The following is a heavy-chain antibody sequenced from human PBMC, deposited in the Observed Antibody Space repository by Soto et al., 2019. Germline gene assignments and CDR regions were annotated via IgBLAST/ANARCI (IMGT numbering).Heavy chain of an antibody. D-gene: IGHD6-19*01. Sequence: GGSLRLSCAASGFTFSSYWMSWVRQAPGKGLEWVANIKQDGSEKYYVDSVKGRFTISRDNAKNSLYLQMNSLRAEDTAVYYCAREHSSGWFGLQGNWFDPWGQGTLVTVSS. V-gene: IGHV3-7*01. CDR1: GFTFSSYW. CDR2: IKQDGSEK. CDR3: AREHSSGWFGLQGNWFDP. J-gene: IGHJ5*02.